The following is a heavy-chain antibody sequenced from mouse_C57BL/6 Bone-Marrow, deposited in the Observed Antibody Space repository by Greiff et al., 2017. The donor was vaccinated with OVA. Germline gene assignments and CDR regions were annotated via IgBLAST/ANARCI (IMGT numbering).Heavy chain of an antibody. CDR3: ARFYYDYFYYYAMDY. Sequence: EVQLVESGGGLVQPGGSLSLSCAASGFTFTDYYMSWVRQPPGKALEWLGFIRNKANGYTTEYSASVKGRFTISRDNSQSILYLQMNALRAEDSATYYCARFYYDYFYYYAMDYWGRGTSVTVSS. CDR2: IRNKANGYTT. V-gene: IGHV7-3*01. CDR1: GFTFTDYY. J-gene: IGHJ4*01. D-gene: IGHD2-4*01.